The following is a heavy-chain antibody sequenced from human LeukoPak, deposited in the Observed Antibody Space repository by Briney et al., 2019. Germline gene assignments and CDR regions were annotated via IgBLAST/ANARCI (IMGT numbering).Heavy chain of an antibody. CDR1: GFTFSGYG. CDR3: AKDRSTSNILTGYQDN. Sequence: PGGSLRLSCAASGFTFSGYGMHWVRQAPGKGLEWVAVISYDGGNKHYADPVKGRFTISRDNSKNTLYLQMNSLRAEDTAVYYCAKDRSTSNILTGYQDNWGQGTLVTVSS. D-gene: IGHD3-9*01. V-gene: IGHV3-30*18. J-gene: IGHJ4*02. CDR2: ISYDGGNK.